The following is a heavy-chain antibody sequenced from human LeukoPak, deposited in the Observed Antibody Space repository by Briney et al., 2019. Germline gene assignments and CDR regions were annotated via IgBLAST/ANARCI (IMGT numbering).Heavy chain of an antibody. CDR1: GDSFRSYY. CDR3: ARENNDYGGKKAFDY. Sequence: SETLSLTYTVSGDSFRSYYWSWIRQPPGKGLEWIGYIYYSGSTNYNPSLKSRVTISVDTSKNQFSLKLSSVTAADTAVYYCARENNDYGGKKAFDYWGQGTLVTVSS. D-gene: IGHD4-23*01. J-gene: IGHJ4*02. CDR2: IYYSGST. V-gene: IGHV4-59*12.